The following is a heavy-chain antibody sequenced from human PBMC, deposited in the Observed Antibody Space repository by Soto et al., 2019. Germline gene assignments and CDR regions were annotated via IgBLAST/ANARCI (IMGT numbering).Heavy chain of an antibody. J-gene: IGHJ4*02. D-gene: IGHD1-26*01. CDR2: IYYSGST. CDR1: GGSISSSDYY. Sequence: SETLSLTCTVSGGSISSSDYYWGWIRQPPGKGLEWIGSIYYSGSTYYSPSLKSRVTISVDTSKNQFSLKLGSVTAADTAVYYCARRGGGSYLDFDYWGQGTLVTVSS. V-gene: IGHV4-39*01. CDR3: ARRGGGSYLDFDY.